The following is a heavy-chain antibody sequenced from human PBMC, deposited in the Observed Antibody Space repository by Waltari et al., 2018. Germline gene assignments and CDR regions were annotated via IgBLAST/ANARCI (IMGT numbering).Heavy chain of an antibody. CDR3: ARRTEGLTFDY. CDR2: IYYSGST. Sequence: QVQLQESGPGLVKPSETLSLTCTVSGGSISCYYWSWIRQPPGKGLEWIGYIYYSGSTNYNPSLKSRVTISVDTSKNQFSLKLSSVTAADTAVYYCARRTEGLTFDYGGQGTLVTVSS. D-gene: IGHD1-1*01. J-gene: IGHJ4*02. V-gene: IGHV4-59*01. CDR1: GGSISCYY.